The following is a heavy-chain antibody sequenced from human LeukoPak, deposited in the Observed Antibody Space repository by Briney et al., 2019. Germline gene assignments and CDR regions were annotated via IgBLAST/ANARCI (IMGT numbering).Heavy chain of an antibody. CDR3: ASSLGSDAASIFDY. V-gene: IGHV4-59*01. CDR1: GGSISSYY. CDR2: IYYCGST. J-gene: IGHJ4*02. Sequence: ASETLSLTCTVSGGSISSYYWIWVWQRPRQGLGWIGDIYYCGSTNYNPTLKSRVTIALYTSKNQFSLKLSSVAAADRAVYYCASSLGSDAASIFDYWGQGTLVTVSS. D-gene: IGHD3-16*01.